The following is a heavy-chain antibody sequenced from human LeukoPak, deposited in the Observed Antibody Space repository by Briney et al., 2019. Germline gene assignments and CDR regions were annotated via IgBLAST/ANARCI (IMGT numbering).Heavy chain of an antibody. J-gene: IGHJ4*02. CDR3: ARDNGAAPTDY. V-gene: IGHV3-11*01. Sequence: GGSLTLSCAASGFTFSDYYMSWIRQSPGKGLEWVSYISSSGNIIYYADYVTGRFTISRDNDKNSLYLQMTSLRAEDTAVYYCARDNGAAPTDYWGQGTLVTVSS. D-gene: IGHD6-13*01. CDR1: GFTFSDYY. CDR2: ISSSGNII.